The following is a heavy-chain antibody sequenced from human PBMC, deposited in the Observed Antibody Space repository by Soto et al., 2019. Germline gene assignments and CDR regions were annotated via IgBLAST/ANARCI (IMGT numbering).Heavy chain of an antibody. D-gene: IGHD5-12*01. J-gene: IGHJ4*02. CDR1: GFSLSTSGVG. CDR3: APSRCYDYSYYFDY. Sequence: QITLKESGPTLVKPTQTLTLTCTFSGFSLSTSGVGVGWIRQPPGKALEWLALIYWNDDKRYSPSLKSRLTITKDTSKNQVVLTMTNMDPVDTATYYCAPSRCYDYSYYFDYWGQGTLVTVSS. V-gene: IGHV2-5*01. CDR2: IYWNDDK.